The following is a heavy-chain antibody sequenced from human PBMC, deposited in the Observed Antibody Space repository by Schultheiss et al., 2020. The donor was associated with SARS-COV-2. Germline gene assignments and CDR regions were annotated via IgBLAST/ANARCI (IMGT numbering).Heavy chain of an antibody. CDR3: ARAGYCSSTSCQGFDY. D-gene: IGHD2-2*01. Sequence: GESLKISCAASGFTFSSYAMSWVRQAPGKGLEWVAVIWYDGSNKYYADSVKGRFTISRDNSKNTLYLQMNSLRAEDTAVYYCARAGYCSSTSCQGFDYWGQGTLVTVSS. V-gene: IGHV3-33*08. J-gene: IGHJ4*02. CDR1: GFTFSSYA. CDR2: IWYDGSNK.